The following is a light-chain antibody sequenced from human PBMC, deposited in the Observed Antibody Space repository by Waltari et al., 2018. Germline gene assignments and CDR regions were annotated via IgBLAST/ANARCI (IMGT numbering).Light chain of an antibody. CDR2: VAS. CDR1: QDIYSR. CDR3: QQTDSFPLT. Sequence: DIQMTQSPSFVSASVGDRVTITCRASQDIYSRLAWYQQKPGGAPQLLIYVASTLQSGVPSRFRGSGSGTEFTLTITSLQPDDFATYFCQQTDSFPLTFGGGTKVEIK. V-gene: IGKV1-12*01. J-gene: IGKJ4*01.